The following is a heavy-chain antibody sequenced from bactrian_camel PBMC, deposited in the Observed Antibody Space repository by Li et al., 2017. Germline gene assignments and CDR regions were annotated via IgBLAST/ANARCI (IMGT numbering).Heavy chain of an antibody. D-gene: IGHD1*01. V-gene: IGHV3S53*01. Sequence: HVQLVESGGGSVQPGGSLRLSCAASGNIVYSMKCMGWFRLAPGKEREGVAFIVSSGGTTYADSVKGRFTISKDSAKNTLYLQMDSLNPDDTGMYYCAASRTWPCPSFDRPPAFRYRGQGTQVTVS. CDR2: IVSSGGT. J-gene: IGHJ6*01. CDR3: AASRTWPCPSFDRPPAFRY. CDR1: GNIVYSMKC.